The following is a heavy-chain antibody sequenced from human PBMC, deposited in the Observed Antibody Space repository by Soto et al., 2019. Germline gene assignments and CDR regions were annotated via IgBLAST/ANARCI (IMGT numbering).Heavy chain of an antibody. D-gene: IGHD2-15*01. J-gene: IGHJ4*02. CDR2: ISAYNGNT. Sequence: QVQLVQSGAEVKKPGASVKVSCKASGYTFTSYGISWVRQAPGQGLEWMGWISAYNGNTNYAQKLQGRVTMTTDTYTSTAYMELRSLRSEDTAVYYCARDAEPKVVSELFDYWGQGTLVTVS. V-gene: IGHV1-18*01. CDR3: ARDAEPKVVSELFDY. CDR1: GYTFTSYG.